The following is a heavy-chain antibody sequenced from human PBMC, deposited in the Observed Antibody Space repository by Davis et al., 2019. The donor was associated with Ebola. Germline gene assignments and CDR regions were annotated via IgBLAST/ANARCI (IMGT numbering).Heavy chain of an antibody. J-gene: IGHJ4*02. CDR2: INHSGSI. V-gene: IGHV4-34*03. CDR3: MISYSLGGLIVNS. CDR1: SGSLGSYF. Sequence: PSETLSLTCTVSSGSLGSYFWSWIRQPPGKGLEWIGEINHSGSIHYGPSLKSRVTMSTDTSQTHLSLNLNSVTAADTAVYYCMISYSLGGLIVNSWGQGTLVTVSS. D-gene: IGHD3-16*02.